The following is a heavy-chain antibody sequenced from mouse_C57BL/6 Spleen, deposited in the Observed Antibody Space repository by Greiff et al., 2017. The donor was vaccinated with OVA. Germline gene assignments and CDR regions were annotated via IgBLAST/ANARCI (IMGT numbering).Heavy chain of an antibody. J-gene: IGHJ2*01. CDR1: GYTFTSYD. V-gene: IGHV1-85*01. D-gene: IGHD1-1*01. CDR2: IYPRDGST. CDR3: ARGGTTVGLDY. Sequence: VQLVESGPELVKPGASVKLSCKASGYTFTSYDINWVKQRPGQGLEWIGWIYPRDGSTKYNEKFKGKATLTVDTSSSTAYMELHSLTSEDSAVYFCARGGTTVGLDYWGQGTTLTVSS.